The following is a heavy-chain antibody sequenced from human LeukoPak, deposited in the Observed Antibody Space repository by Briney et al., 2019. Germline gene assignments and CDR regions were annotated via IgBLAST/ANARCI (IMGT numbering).Heavy chain of an antibody. J-gene: IGHJ4*02. CDR3: AREYYDILTGSQTPVFDY. Sequence: GGSLRLSCAASRFTFSTYTMNWVRQAPGKGLEWVSSISSSSSYIYYADSVKGRFTISRDNAENSLYLQMNTLRAEDTAVYYCAREYYDILTGSQTPVFDYWGQGTLVTVSS. V-gene: IGHV3-21*04. D-gene: IGHD3-9*01. CDR2: ISSSSSYI. CDR1: RFTFSTYT.